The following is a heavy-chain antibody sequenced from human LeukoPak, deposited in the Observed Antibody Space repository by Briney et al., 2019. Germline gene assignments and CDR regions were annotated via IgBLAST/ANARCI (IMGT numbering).Heavy chain of an antibody. CDR1: GYTFIRYG. CDR2: TSAYNGNT. Sequence: ASVKVSCKAAGYTFIRYGISWVRQAPGQGLEWMGWTSAYNGNTKNVQKFQGRVTMTTDTSTSIAYMELRSLRSDDTAVYYCARGGQLLTSDFDYWGQGTLVTVSS. J-gene: IGHJ4*02. V-gene: IGHV1-18*01. D-gene: IGHD4-23*01. CDR3: ARGGQLLTSDFDY.